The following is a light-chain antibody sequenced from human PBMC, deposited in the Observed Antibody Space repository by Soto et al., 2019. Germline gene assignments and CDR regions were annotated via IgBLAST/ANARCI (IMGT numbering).Light chain of an antibody. CDR1: QSVSSTI. J-gene: IGKJ4*01. CDR2: GAS. Sequence: EIMLTQSPGTLSLSPGERATLSCRASQSVSSTILAWYQQKPGQAPRLLIYGASSRATGIPDRFSGSGSGTDFTLTISRLEPEDFVVYYCQQYGSSPLLTFGGGTKVEIK. CDR3: QQYGSSPLLT. V-gene: IGKV3-20*01.